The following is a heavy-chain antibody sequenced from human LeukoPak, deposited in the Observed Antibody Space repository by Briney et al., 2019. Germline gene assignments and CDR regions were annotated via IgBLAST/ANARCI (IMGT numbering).Heavy chain of an antibody. CDR3: AKDDRWLQFCC. Sequence: GGSLRLSCAASGFTFSSYSMNWVRQAPGKGLEWVSSISSSSSYIYYADSVKGRFTISRDNAKNSLYLQMNSLRAEDTAVYYCAKDDRWLQFCCWGQGTLVTVSA. D-gene: IGHD5-24*01. CDR2: ISSSSSYI. CDR1: GFTFSSYS. J-gene: IGHJ4*02. V-gene: IGHV3-21*04.